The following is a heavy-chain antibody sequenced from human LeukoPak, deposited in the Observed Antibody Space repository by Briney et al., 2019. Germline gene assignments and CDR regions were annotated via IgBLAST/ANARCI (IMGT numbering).Heavy chain of an antibody. J-gene: IGHJ4*02. CDR2: ISSGGSNI. V-gene: IGHV3-48*03. CDR1: GFTFSSYE. Sequence: PGGSLRLSCAASGFTFSSYEMNWVRQAPGKGLEWVSYISSGGSNINYADSVKGRFTISRDNAKNSLYLQMNSLRAEDTAVYYCARGFMVRGALDYWGQGTLVTVSS. D-gene: IGHD3-10*01. CDR3: ARGFMVRGALDY.